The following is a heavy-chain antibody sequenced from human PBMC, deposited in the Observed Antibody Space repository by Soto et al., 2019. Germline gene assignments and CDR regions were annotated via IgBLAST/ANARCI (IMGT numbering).Heavy chain of an antibody. CDR1: GGSISSGGYY. V-gene: IGHV4-31*03. D-gene: IGHD3-3*01. J-gene: IGHJ5*02. Sequence: SETLSLTCTVSGGSISSGGYYWSWMGQHPGKGLEWIGYIYYSGSTYYNPSLKSRVTISVDTSKNQFSLKLSSVTAADTAVYYCARGKYYDFCSGYHRYRNWSDRWGQGTLVTGSS. CDR3: ARGKYYDFCSGYHRYRNWSDR. CDR2: IYYSGST.